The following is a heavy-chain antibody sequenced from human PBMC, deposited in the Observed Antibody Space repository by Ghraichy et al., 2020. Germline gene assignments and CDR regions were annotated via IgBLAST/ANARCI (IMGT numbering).Heavy chain of an antibody. J-gene: IGHJ4*02. CDR1: GGSFSGYY. D-gene: IGHD3-16*02. CDR2: INHSGST. CDR3: ARSHYDYIWGSYRLTLDY. Sequence: SETLSLTCAVYGGSFSGYYWSWIRQTPGKGLEWIGEINHSGSTNYNPSLKSRVTISVDTSKNQFSLKLSSVTAADTAVYYCARSHYDYIWGSYRLTLDYWGQGTLVTVSS. V-gene: IGHV4-34*01.